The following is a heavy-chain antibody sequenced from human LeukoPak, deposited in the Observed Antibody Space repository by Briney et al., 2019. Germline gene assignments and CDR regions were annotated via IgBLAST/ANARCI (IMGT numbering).Heavy chain of an antibody. Sequence: PGRSLRLSCAASGFTFSSYGMHWVRQAPGKGLEWVAVIWYDGSNKYYVDSVKGRFTISRDNSKNTLYLQMNSLRAEDTAVYYCARALSTSPLGYYYGMDVWGKGTTVTVSS. V-gene: IGHV3-33*01. CDR3: ARALSTSPLGYYYGMDV. CDR2: IWYDGSNK. D-gene: IGHD2-2*01. CDR1: GFTFSSYG. J-gene: IGHJ6*04.